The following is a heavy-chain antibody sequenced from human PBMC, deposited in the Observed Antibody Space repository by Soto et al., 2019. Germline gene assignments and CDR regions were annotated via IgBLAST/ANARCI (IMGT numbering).Heavy chain of an antibody. CDR1: GFTFSSYS. CDR3: ARDYYGSGSFDC. D-gene: IGHD3-10*01. V-gene: IGHV3-48*01. CDR2: ISGSSSTI. Sequence: EVHLVESGGGLVQPGGSLRLSCVASGFTFSSYSMNWVHQVPGKGLERVSHISGSSSTIYYADSVKGRFTIARDNAKNSVYLQMNSLRAEDTAIYYCARDYYGSGSFDCWGQGTLVTVSS. J-gene: IGHJ4*02.